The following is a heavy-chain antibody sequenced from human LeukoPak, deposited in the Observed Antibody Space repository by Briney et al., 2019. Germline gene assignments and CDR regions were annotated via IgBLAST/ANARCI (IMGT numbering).Heavy chain of an antibody. D-gene: IGHD2-15*01. CDR1: GYTFTSYG. CDR2: ISAYNGNT. Sequence: ASVKVSCKASGYTFTSYGISWVRQAPGQGREWIGWISAYNGNTNYAQKLQGRVTMTTDTSTSTAYMELRSLRSDDTAVYYCARDLEGGPEAAWGQGTLVTVSS. J-gene: IGHJ4*02. CDR3: ARDLEGGPEAA. V-gene: IGHV1-18*01.